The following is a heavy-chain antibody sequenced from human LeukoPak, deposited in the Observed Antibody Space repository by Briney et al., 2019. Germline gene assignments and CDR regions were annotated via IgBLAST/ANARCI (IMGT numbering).Heavy chain of an antibody. J-gene: IGHJ4*02. CDR2: ISGSGGST. V-gene: IGHV3-23*01. CDR1: GFTFSSYA. Sequence: GGSLGLSCAASGFTFSSYAMSWVRQAPGKGGEWVSAISGSGGSTYYADSVKGRFTISRANSKNTLYLEMNSLRAEDTAVYYCAKDATYGDYDYWGQGTLVTVSS. CDR3: AKDATYGDYDY. D-gene: IGHD4-17*01.